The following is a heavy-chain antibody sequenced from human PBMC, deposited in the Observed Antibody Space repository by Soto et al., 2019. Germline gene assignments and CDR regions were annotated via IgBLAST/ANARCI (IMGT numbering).Heavy chain of an antibody. CDR3: ARAGGTPHSFDY. Sequence: GGSLRLSCAASGFSVRTNYMSWVRQAPGKGLDWVSVFESGGSIYYADSVKGRFIISRDYAKNTVDLQMNSLRVEDTAVYYCARAGGTPHSFDYWGQGTLGTVSS. CDR2: FESGGSI. V-gene: IGHV3-53*01. D-gene: IGHD3-16*01. J-gene: IGHJ4*02. CDR1: GFSVRTNY.